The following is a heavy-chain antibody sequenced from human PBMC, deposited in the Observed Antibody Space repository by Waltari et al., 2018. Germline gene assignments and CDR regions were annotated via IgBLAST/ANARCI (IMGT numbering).Heavy chain of an antibody. V-gene: IGHV4-59*11. CDR3: ARAVSGYDYYYFDY. D-gene: IGHD5-12*01. CDR2: IYYSGST. Sequence: QVQLQESGPGLVKPSETLSLTCTVSGGSISSHYWSWIRQPPGKGLEWIGYIYYSGSTNYNPSLKSRVTISVDTSKNQFSLKLSSVTAADTAVYYCARAVSGYDYYYFDYWGQGTLVTVSS. J-gene: IGHJ4*02. CDR1: GGSISSHY.